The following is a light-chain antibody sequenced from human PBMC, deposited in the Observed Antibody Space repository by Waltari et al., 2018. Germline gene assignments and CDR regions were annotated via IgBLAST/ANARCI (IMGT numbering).Light chain of an antibody. CDR2: DAS. Sequence: EIVLTQSPATLSLSPGERATLSCRASQSVSTYLAWYQQKPGQAPRLLIHDASNRATGIPVRFSGSGSGTDFTLTISSLEPEDFAVYYCQQRSNLITFGGGTKVEIK. CDR3: QQRSNLIT. V-gene: IGKV3-11*01. CDR1: QSVSTY. J-gene: IGKJ4*01.